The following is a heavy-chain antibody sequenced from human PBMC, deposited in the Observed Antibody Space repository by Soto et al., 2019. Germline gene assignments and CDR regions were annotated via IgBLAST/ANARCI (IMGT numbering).Heavy chain of an antibody. J-gene: IGHJ6*02. CDR3: ARDSGLIRGSYGVDV. Sequence: GESLKISCKGSGYTFTDYWIGWVRQLPGKGLEWMGIIYPGDSDTRYSPSFQGHVTITVDKSTNTLYLQMDNLRVEDTAVYYCARDSGLIRGSYGVDVWGQGTTVTVSS. V-gene: IGHV5-51*01. D-gene: IGHD3-10*01. CDR1: GYTFTDYW. CDR2: IYPGDSDT.